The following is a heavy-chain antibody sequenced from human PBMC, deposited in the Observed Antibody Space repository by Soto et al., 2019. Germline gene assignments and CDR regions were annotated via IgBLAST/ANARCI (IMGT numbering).Heavy chain of an antibody. CDR2: IYYSGST. CDR1: GGSISSGGYY. V-gene: IGHV4-31*03. CDR3: ARVGQQQRPWFDP. J-gene: IGHJ5*02. D-gene: IGHD6-13*01. Sequence: HVQMQESGPGLVKPSPTLSRTCTVSGGSISSGGYYWTWSRQHQGKCQEWIGYIYYSGSTYYNPSLKSRVTISVDTSKNQFSLNLSSVTAADTAVDYCARVGQQQRPWFDPLGQGTLVTVSS.